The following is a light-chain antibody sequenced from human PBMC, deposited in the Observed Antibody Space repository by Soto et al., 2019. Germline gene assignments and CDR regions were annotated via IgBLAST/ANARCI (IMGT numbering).Light chain of an antibody. J-gene: IGLJ1*01. V-gene: IGLV2-23*01. CDR3: CSYAGSSTPYYV. CDR2: EGS. Sequence: QPVLTQPPSASGSPGQSVTISCTGTSSDVGGYNYVSWYQQHPGKAPKLMIYEGSKRPSGVSNRFSGSKSGNTASLTISGLQAEDEADYYCCSYAGSSTPYYVFGTGTKLTVL. CDR1: SSDVGGYNY.